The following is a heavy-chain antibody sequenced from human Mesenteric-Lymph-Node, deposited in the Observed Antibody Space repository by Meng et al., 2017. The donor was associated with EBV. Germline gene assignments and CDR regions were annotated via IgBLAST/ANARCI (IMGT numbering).Heavy chain of an antibody. CDR1: GFSISSNY. V-gene: IGHV3-53*01. CDR2: IYSADGT. D-gene: IGHD1-26*01. CDR3: ANVGLGTFDY. J-gene: IGHJ4*02. Sequence: EVQLVESGGGLIQPGGSLRLSCVVSGFSISSNYMSWVRQAPGKGLEWVSLIYSADGTYYADSVKGRFTISRDISKNTLYLQMSTLRTDDTAVYYCANVGLGTFDYWGQGTLVTVSS.